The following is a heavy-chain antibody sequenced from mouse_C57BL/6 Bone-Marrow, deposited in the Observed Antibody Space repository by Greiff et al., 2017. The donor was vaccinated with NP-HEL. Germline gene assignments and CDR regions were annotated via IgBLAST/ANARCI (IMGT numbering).Heavy chain of an antibody. D-gene: IGHD2-4*01. J-gene: IGHJ4*01. Sequence: EVKLVESGGGLVKPGGSLKLSCAASGFTFSSYAMSWVRQTPEKRLEWVATISDGGSYTYYPDNVKGRFTISRDNAKNNLYLQMSHLKSEDTAMYYCARGYYDYYYAMDYWGQGTSVTVSS. CDR1: GFTFSSYA. CDR2: ISDGGSYT. CDR3: ARGYYDYYYAMDY. V-gene: IGHV5-4*03.